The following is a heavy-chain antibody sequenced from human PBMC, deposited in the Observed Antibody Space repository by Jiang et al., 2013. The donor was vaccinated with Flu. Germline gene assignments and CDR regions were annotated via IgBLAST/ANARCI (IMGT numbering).Heavy chain of an antibody. J-gene: IGHJ6*02. Sequence: GLVKPSETLSLTCTVSGGSISSYYWSWIRQPPGKGLEWIGYIYYSGSTNYNPSLKSRVTISVDTSKNQFSPKLSSVTAADTAVYYCARDTPTYYDFWSGYSGVMDVWGQGTTVTVSS. V-gene: IGHV4-59*01. CDR1: GGSISSYY. D-gene: IGHD3-3*01. CDR3: ARDTPTYYDFWSGYSGVMDV. CDR2: IYYSGST.